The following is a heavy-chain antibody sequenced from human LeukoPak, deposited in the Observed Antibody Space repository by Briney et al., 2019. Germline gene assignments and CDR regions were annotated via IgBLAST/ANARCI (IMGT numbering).Heavy chain of an antibody. CDR3: ANHLACGSTSCPPFDS. CDR1: GFTVSSNY. CDR2: ISDRGTYI. D-gene: IGHD2-2*01. V-gene: IGHV3-21*01. Sequence: GGSLRLSCAASGFTVSSNYMSWVRQAPGKGLEWVASISDRGTYIYYADSVKGRFTISRDNAKNPLYLQMNSLRAEDTAVYYCANHLACGSTSCPPFDSWGQGTLVTVSS. J-gene: IGHJ4*02.